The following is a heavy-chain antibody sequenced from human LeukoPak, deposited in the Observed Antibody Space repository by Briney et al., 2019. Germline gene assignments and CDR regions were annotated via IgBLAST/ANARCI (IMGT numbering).Heavy chain of an antibody. Sequence: PGGSLRLSCAASGFTFSSYSMNWVRQVPGKGLEWVSSISSSSSYIYYADSVKGRFTISRDNAKNSLYLQMNSLRAEDTAVYYCARGTMVRGAHDYWGQGTLVTVSS. V-gene: IGHV3-21*01. D-gene: IGHD3-10*01. CDR1: GFTFSSYS. CDR3: ARGTMVRGAHDY. J-gene: IGHJ4*02. CDR2: ISSSSSYI.